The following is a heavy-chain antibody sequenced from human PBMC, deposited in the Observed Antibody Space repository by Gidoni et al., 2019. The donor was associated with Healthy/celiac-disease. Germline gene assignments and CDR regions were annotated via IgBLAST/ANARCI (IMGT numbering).Heavy chain of an antibody. D-gene: IGHD2-2*02. CDR3: AKDEYQLLYYAFDI. J-gene: IGHJ3*02. CDR2: MSYDGSNK. V-gene: IGHV3-30*18. CDR1: GFTFSSYG. Sequence: QVQLVESGGGVVQPGRSLRLSCAASGFTFSSYGRPWVREAPGQGLEWVAVMSYDGSNKYYADSVKGRFTISRDNSKNTLYLQMNSLRAEDTAVYYCAKDEYQLLYYAFDIWGQGTMVTVSS.